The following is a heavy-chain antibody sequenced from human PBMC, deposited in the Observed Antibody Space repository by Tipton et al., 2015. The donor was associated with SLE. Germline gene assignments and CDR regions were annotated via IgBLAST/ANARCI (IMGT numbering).Heavy chain of an antibody. J-gene: IGHJ6*02. CDR3: ARVGGFRVQRGMDV. Sequence: QSGAEVKKPGASVKVSCKASGYTFTSYAMNWVRQAPGQGLEWMGWINTNTGNPTYAQGFTGRFVFSLDTSVSTAYLQISSLKAEDTAVYYCARVGGFRVQRGMDVWGQGTTVTVSS. D-gene: IGHD3-10*01. CDR1: GYTFTSYA. V-gene: IGHV7-4-1*02. CDR2: INTNTGNP.